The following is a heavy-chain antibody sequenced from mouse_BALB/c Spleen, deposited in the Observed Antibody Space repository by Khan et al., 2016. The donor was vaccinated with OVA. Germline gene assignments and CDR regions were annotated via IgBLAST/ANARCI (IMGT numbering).Heavy chain of an antibody. CDR2: INTYTGEP. Sequence: QIQLVQSGPELKKPGETVKISCKASGYTFTNYGMNWVKQAPGKGLKWMGWINTYTGEPTYADDFKGRFAFSLEPSARTASLQSNNRKSEETATYCCARMKPYWYFDVWGAGTTVTVSS. V-gene: IGHV9-3-1*01. CDR1: GYTFTNYG. CDR3: ARMKPYWYFDV. J-gene: IGHJ1*01.